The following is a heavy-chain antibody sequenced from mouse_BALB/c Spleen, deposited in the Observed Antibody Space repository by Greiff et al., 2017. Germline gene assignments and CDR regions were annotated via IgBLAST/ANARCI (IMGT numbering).Heavy chain of an antibody. Sequence: EVKLMESGAELVKPGASVKLSCTASGFNIKDTYMHWVKQRPEQGLEWIGRIDPANGNTKYDPKFQGKATITADTSSNTAYLQLSSLTSEDTAVYYCARSSFDYWGQGTTLTVSS. J-gene: IGHJ2*01. V-gene: IGHV14-3*02. CDR2: IDPANGNT. CDR1: GFNIKDTY. CDR3: ARSSFDY.